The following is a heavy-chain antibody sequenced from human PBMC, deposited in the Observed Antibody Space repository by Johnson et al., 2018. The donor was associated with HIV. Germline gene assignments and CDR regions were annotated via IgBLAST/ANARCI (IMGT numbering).Heavy chain of an antibody. D-gene: IGHD3/OR15-3a*01. CDR1: GFTFNSYA. Sequence: QEQLVESGGGVVQPGRSLRLSCAASGFTFNSYALHWVRQAPGKGLEWVTVISYDGSNKYYADSVKGRFSISRDNSKNTLYLQMNSLRGEDTAVYYCVREDERVVDPSAFDVWGQGTMVTVSS. CDR2: ISYDGSNK. J-gene: IGHJ3*01. V-gene: IGHV3-30-3*01. CDR3: VREDERVVDPSAFDV.